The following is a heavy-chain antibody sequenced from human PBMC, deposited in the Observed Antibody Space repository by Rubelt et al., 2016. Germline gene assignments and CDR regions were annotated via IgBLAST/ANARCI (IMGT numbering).Heavy chain of an antibody. Sequence: VQLVESGGGVVQPGRSLRLSCAASGFTFSSYDMHWVRQATGKGLEWVSAIGTAGDTYFPGSVKGRFTISRDNSKDTLYLQMNTLRAEDTAVYYCAREGGNNPDAFQIWGQGTMVTVSS. D-gene: IGHD4-23*01. CDR1: GFTFSSYD. V-gene: IGHV3-13*04. CDR3: AREGGNNPDAFQI. J-gene: IGHJ3*02. CDR2: IGTAGDT.